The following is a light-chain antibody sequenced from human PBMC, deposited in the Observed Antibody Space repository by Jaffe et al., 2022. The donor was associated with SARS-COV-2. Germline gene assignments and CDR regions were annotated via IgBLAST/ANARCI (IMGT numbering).Light chain of an antibody. CDR3: QQAKSFPLT. CDR2: LAS. CDR1: QDISTW. J-gene: IGKJ4*01. V-gene: IGKV1D-12*01. Sequence: DIQMTQSPSSVSASVGDRVTITCRASQDISTWLLWYQQKPGKAPNLLIFLASHLQSGVPSRFSGSGSGTDFTLTISSLQPEDFAIYYCQQAKSFPLTFGGGTKVEIK.